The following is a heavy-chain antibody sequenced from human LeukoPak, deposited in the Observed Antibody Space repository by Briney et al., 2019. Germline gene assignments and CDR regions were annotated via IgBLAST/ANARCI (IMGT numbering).Heavy chain of an antibody. V-gene: IGHV3-23*01. CDR1: GFSFSDSA. J-gene: IGHJ5*02. Sequence: RGSLRLSCASSGFSFSDSAVSWVRHSPGEGLKWVSSISDTGGRTYYADSVKGRFTITRDNSRNTVNLQMNGLRADDTARYFCAKGGQDFDFWRFDLWGQGILVIDSS. D-gene: IGHD3-3*01. CDR2: ISDTGGRT. CDR3: AKGGQDFDFWRFDL.